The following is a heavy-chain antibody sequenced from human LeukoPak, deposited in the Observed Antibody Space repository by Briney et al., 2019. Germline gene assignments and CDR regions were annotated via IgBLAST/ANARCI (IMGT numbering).Heavy chain of an antibody. CDR1: GFTVSSNY. V-gene: IGHV3-53*01. CDR3: ARDLGRYDSNQGPLDAFDI. J-gene: IGHJ3*02. D-gene: IGHD3-22*01. Sequence: PGGSLRLSCAASGFTVSSNYMSWVRQAPGRGLEWVSVIYTGGSTYYADSVKGRFTISRDSSKNTLYLQMNSLRAEDTAVYYCARDLGRYDSNQGPLDAFDIWGQGTMVTVSS. CDR2: IYTGGST.